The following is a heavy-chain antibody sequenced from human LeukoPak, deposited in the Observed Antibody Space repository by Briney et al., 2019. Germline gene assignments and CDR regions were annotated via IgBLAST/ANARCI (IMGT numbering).Heavy chain of an antibody. D-gene: IGHD1-26*01. J-gene: IGHJ4*02. Sequence: PGGSLRLSCAVPGLTFRSYGMSWVRQAPGKGLEWVSGISGNGGGTKYADSVKGRFTISRDNSKNTLYLQMSSLRAEDTAVYYCARHEVRGATTTFDYWGQGTLVTVSS. CDR2: ISGNGGGT. CDR3: ARHEVRGATTTFDY. V-gene: IGHV3-23*01. CDR1: GLTFRSYG.